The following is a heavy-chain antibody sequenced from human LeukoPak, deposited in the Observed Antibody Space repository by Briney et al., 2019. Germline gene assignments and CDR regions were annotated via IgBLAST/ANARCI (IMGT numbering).Heavy chain of an antibody. CDR3: AKRRGGRFLEWLFGYYFDY. D-gene: IGHD3-3*01. J-gene: IGHJ4*02. Sequence: GGSLRLSCAASGFTFSSYAMSWVRQAPGKGLEWVSAISGSGGSTYYADSVKGRFTISRDNSKNTLYLQVNSLRAEDTAVYYCAKRRGGRFLEWLFGYYFDYWGQGTLVTVSS. V-gene: IGHV3-23*01. CDR1: GFTFSSYA. CDR2: ISGSGGST.